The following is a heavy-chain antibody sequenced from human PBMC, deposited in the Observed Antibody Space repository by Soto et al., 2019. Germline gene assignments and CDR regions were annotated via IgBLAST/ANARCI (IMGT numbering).Heavy chain of an antibody. Sequence: QPGGSLRLSCAASGFTFSSYGMHWVRQAPGKGLEWVAVIWYDGSNKYYADSVKGRFTISRDNSKNTLYLQMNSLRAEDTAVYYCARGGLSSLPVHFDYWGQGTLVTVSS. CDR2: IWYDGSNK. CDR1: GFTFSSYG. V-gene: IGHV3-33*01. CDR3: ARGGLSSLPVHFDY. D-gene: IGHD5-12*01. J-gene: IGHJ4*02.